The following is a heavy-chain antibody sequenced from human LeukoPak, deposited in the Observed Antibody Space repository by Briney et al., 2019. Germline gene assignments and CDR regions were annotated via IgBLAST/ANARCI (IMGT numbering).Heavy chain of an antibody. J-gene: IGHJ3*02. D-gene: IGHD3-16*01. CDR3: AKAVGDGAFDI. CDR1: GFTFSSYG. CDR2: ISYDGSNK. V-gene: IGHV3-30*18. Sequence: GRSLRLSCAASGFTFSSYGMHWVRQAPGKGLEWVAVISYDGSNKYYADSVKGRFTISRDNSKNTLYLQMNSLRAEDTAVYYCAKAVGDGAFDIWGQGTMVTVSS.